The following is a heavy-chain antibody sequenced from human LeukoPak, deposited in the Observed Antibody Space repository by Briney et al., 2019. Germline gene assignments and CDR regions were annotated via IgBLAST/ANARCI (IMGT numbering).Heavy chain of an antibody. Sequence: GESLKISCKGSGYSFTSYWIGWVRQMPGKGLEWMGIINPGGSETRYSPSFQGQVTISADKSISTAYLQWSSLKASDTAMYNCARRVSSWWLGCWGQGTLVTVSS. J-gene: IGHJ4*02. CDR2: INPGGSET. V-gene: IGHV5-51*01. CDR3: ARRVSSWWLGC. D-gene: IGHD6-13*01. CDR1: GYSFTSYW.